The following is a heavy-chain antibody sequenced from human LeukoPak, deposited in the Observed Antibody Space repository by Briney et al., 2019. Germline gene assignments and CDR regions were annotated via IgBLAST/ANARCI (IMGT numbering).Heavy chain of an antibody. D-gene: IGHD2-15*01. V-gene: IGHV3-49*04. Sequence: GGALRLSCIASGFTFGDYAMSWVRQAPGKGLEWVGFIRSKAYGGTTEYAASVKSRFSISRDDSKSIAYLQMNSLRTEDTAVFYCTRDCSGGSCWGDAFDIWGQGTMVTVSS. J-gene: IGHJ3*02. CDR3: TRDCSGGSCWGDAFDI. CDR2: IRSKAYGGTT. CDR1: GFTFGDYA.